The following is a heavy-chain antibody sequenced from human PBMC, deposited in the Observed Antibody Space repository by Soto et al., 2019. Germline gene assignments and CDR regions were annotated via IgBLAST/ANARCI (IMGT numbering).Heavy chain of an antibody. CDR2: INYSGRT. J-gene: IGHJ4*02. CDR1: GGSFSDYY. CDR3: ARPGHLFDY. V-gene: IGHV4-34*01. Sequence: QVQLQQWGAGLLKPSETLSLTCAVHGGSFSDYYWSWIRQPPGKGLEWIGEINYSGRTNYNPSLKSRVTSTIDTSKTQSPMTLSSMTAADTAVYYCARPGHLFDYWGQGISVTVSS.